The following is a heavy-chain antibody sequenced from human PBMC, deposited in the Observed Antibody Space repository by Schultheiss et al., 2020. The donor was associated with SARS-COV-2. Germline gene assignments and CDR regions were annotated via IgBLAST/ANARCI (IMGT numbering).Heavy chain of an antibody. CDR2: IGTAGDT. V-gene: IGHV3-13*01. CDR3: ARDGGYGGGGDGMDV. D-gene: IGHD2-21*01. CDR1: GFTFSSYD. Sequence: GGSLRLSCAASGFTFSSYDMHWVRQATGKGLEWVSAIGTAGDTYYPGSVKGRFTISRENAKNSLYLQMNSLRAGDTAVYYCARDGGYGGGGDGMDVWGQGTTVTVS. J-gene: IGHJ6*02.